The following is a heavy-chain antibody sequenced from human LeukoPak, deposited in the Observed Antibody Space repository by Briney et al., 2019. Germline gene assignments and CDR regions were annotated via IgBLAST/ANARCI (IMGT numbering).Heavy chain of an antibody. CDR3: AKDLVATITTIDY. D-gene: IGHD5-12*01. CDR2: ISWNSGSI. CDR1: GFTFDDYA. J-gene: IGHJ4*02. Sequence: GGSLRLSCAASGFTFDDYAMHWVRHAPGKGLEWVSGISWNSGSIGYADSVKGRFTISRDNAKNSLYLQMNSLRAEDTALYYCAKDLVATITTIDYWGQGTLVTVSS. V-gene: IGHV3-9*01.